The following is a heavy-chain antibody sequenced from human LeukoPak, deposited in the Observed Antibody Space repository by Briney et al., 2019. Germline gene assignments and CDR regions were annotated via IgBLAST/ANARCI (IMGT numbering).Heavy chain of an antibody. V-gene: IGHV1-2*02. D-gene: IGHD3-9*01. CDR1: GYTFTGYY. J-gene: IGHJ6*02. CDR2: INPNSGGT. Sequence: ASVKVSCKASGYTFTGYYMHWVRQAPGQGLEWMGWINPNSGGTNYAQKFQGRVTMTRDTSISTAYMELSRLRSDDTAVYYCARDSTHYDILTGYSTRAPPHSSVYGMDVWGQGTTVTVSS. CDR3: ARDSTHYDILTGYSTRAPPHSSVYGMDV.